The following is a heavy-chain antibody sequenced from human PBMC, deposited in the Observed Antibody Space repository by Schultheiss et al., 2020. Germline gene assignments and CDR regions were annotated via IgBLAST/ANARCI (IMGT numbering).Heavy chain of an antibody. CDR1: GFTVSSNY. V-gene: IGHV3-11*06. D-gene: IGHD6-19*01. CDR2: IISMTYT. CDR3: AKVSYSSDYYFDY. J-gene: IGHJ4*02. Sequence: GGSLRLSCAASGFTVSSNYMSWVRQAPGKGLEWVSYIISMTYTNYADSVKGRFTISRDNSKNSVHLQMNSLRAEDTAVYYCAKVSYSSDYYFDYWGQGTLVTVSS.